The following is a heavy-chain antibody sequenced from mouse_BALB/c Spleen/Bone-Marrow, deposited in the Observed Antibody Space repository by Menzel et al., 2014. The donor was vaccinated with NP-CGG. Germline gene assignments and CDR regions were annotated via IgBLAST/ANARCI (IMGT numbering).Heavy chain of an antibody. Sequence: EVQLQQSGPGLVKPSQSLSLTCTVTGYSITSDYAWNWIRPFPGNKLEWLGYISYSGSPSFNPYLKSRISITPKASKNQVLLQQNSVTTEDTATNYCARNDYDGGYFDYWGQGTTLTVSS. CDR3: ARNDYDGGYFDY. V-gene: IGHV3-2*02. J-gene: IGHJ2*01. D-gene: IGHD2-4*01. CDR2: ISYSGSP. CDR1: GYSITSDYA.